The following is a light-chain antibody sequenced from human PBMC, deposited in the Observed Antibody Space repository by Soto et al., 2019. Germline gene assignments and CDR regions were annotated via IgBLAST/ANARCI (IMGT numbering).Light chain of an antibody. Sequence: ITQSPSSLSASVGVTVTVACRAGQSISRYLNWYQQRPGKAPKLLIYSASTLQTGVPSRFSGSGSGTDFTLTIRSLQPEDFATYYCQQSYNGPFTFGPGTKVDI. CDR1: QSISRY. J-gene: IGKJ3*01. CDR3: QQSYNGPFT. CDR2: SAS. V-gene: IGKV1-39*01.